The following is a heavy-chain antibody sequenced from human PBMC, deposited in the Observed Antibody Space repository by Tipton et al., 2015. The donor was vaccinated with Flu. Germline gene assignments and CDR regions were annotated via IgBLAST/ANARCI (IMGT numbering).Heavy chain of an antibody. V-gene: IGHV4-38-2*01. CDR1: GDSIGSRYF. CDR2: ISHSGST. J-gene: IGHJ4*02. Sequence: TLSLTCSVSGDSIGSRYFWGWIRQPPGKGLEWIGSISHSGSTYYNPSLKSRVTMSLDTSKNQFSLKLSSVTAADTAVYYCARRTYYYGSGEQDYWGQGTLVTVSS. D-gene: IGHD3-10*01. CDR3: ARRTYYYGSGEQDY.